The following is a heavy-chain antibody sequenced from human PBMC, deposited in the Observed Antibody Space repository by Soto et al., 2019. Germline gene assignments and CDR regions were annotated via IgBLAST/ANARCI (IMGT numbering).Heavy chain of an antibody. CDR3: ARVHGGSGSYPYYGMDV. V-gene: IGHV4-34*01. CDR1: GGSFSGYY. CDR2: INHSGST. D-gene: IGHD3-10*01. Sequence: QVQLQQWGAGLLKPSETLSLTCAVYGGSFSGYYWSWIRQPPGKGLEWIGEINHSGSTNYNPSLKSRVTISVDTSKNQFSLKLSSVTAADTAVYYCARVHGGSGSYPYYGMDVSGQGTTVTVSS. J-gene: IGHJ6*02.